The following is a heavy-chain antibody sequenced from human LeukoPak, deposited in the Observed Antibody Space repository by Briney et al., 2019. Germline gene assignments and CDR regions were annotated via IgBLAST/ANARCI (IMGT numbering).Heavy chain of an antibody. CDR3: ARHSSKVAPIDY. Sequence: GSSVKVSGKASGGTFSSYAISWVRQAPGQGLEWMGGIIPIFGTANYAQKFQGRVTITADKSTSTAYMELSSLRSEDTAVYYCARHSSKVAPIDYWGQGTLVTVSS. J-gene: IGHJ4*02. CDR2: IIPIFGTA. D-gene: IGHD2-15*01. V-gene: IGHV1-69*06. CDR1: GGTFSSYA.